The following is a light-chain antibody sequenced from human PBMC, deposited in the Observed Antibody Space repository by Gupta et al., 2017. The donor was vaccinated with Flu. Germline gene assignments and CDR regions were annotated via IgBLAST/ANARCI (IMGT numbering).Light chain of an antibody. CDR3: SSYTSSSTL. CDR1: SSDVGRYNY. J-gene: IGLJ3*02. Sequence: TSSDVGRYNYVSWYQQHPGKAPKLMIYGVSSRPSGVSNRFSGSKSGNTASLTISGLQAEDEADYYCSSYTSSSTLFGGGTKLTVL. CDR2: GVS. V-gene: IGLV2-14*04.